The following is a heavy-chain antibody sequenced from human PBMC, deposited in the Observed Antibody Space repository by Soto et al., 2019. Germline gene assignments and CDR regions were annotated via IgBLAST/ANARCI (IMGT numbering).Heavy chain of an antibody. J-gene: IGHJ4*02. D-gene: IGHD3-22*01. CDR1: GYSFTNFH. CDR3: ERAVIGHDNYETIGYYFDH. V-gene: IGHV1-46*01. CDR2: IDPSGGIT. Sequence: QVQLSQFGAEVKKPGASVKVSCKASGYSFTNFHIHWVRQAPGQGLAWMGMIDPSGGITRDAQRLQGRINMTRDASTSTGYMELRSLTSEDTAVYYGERAVIGHDNYETIGYYFDHWGQGTLVTVSS.